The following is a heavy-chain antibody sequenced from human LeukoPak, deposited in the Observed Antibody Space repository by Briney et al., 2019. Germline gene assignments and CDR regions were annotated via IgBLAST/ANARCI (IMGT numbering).Heavy chain of an antibody. CDR1: GGTFISYA. J-gene: IGHJ6*04. D-gene: IGHD2-15*01. V-gene: IGHV1-69*13. CDR2: IIPIFGTA. Sequence: GASVKVSCKASGGTFISYAISWVRQAPGQGLEWMGGIIPIFGTANYAQKFQGRVTITADESTSTAYMELSSLRSEETAVYYCARASTERVAYCGGGSCYKGWWYYSVMAVWGKGTPVTVSS. CDR3: ARASTERVAYCGGGSCYKGWWYYSVMAV.